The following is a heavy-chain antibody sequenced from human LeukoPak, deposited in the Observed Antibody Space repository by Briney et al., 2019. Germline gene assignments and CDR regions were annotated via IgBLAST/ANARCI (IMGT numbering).Heavy chain of an antibody. CDR2: ISYDGNTI. D-gene: IGHD3-16*01. V-gene: IGHV3-33*06. Sequence: GVSLRLSCGASGFRFSSYAMHWVRQAPGKGLEWVAVISYDGNTIYYADSVKGRFTISRDYSKNTLHLQMNSLRAEDTAVYYCAKRGTTWDLDYWGQGTLVTVSS. CDR1: GFRFSSYA. CDR3: AKRGTTWDLDY. J-gene: IGHJ4*02.